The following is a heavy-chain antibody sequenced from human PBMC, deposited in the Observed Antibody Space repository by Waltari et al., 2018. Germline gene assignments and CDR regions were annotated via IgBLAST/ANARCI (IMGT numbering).Heavy chain of an antibody. Sequence: EVQLLESGGGLVQPGASLIFSCAASGFTFNGSAMRWVRQAPGKGLEWVSALRKGGKSTYYADSVKGRFIISRDNSKNTLYLQMNNLRADDTAVYYCARALWGGFDYWGQGALITVSS. CDR3: ARALWGGFDY. CDR2: LRKGGKST. J-gene: IGHJ4*02. CDR1: GFTFNGSA. D-gene: IGHD3-16*01. V-gene: IGHV3-23*01.